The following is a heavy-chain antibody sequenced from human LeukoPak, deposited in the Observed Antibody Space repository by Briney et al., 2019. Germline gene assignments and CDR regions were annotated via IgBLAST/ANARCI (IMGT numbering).Heavy chain of an antibody. CDR2: INPNSGGT. CDR3: ARAAITCSDGSCKLYYFDY. D-gene: IGHD2-15*01. CDR1: GYTFTGYY. V-gene: IGHV1-2*06. Sequence: GASVKVSCKASGYTFTGYYMHWVRQAPGQGLEWMGRINPNSGGTNYAQKFQGRVTMTRDTSISTAYMELSRLRSDDTAVYYCARAAITCSDGSCKLYYFDYWGQGTLVTVSS. J-gene: IGHJ4*02.